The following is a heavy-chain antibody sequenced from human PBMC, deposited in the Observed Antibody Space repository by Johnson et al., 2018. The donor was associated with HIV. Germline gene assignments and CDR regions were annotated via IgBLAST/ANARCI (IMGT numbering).Heavy chain of an antibody. CDR1: GFTFSNYY. V-gene: IGHV3-11*04. Sequence: QVQLVESGGGLVKPGGSLRLSCAASGFTFSNYYMNWIRQAPGKGLEWVSNRSSSGSTIYYADSVKGRFTISRDNAKNTLYLQMNSLRAEDTAVYYCTKDDCAGGFDSWGQGTMVTVSS. D-gene: IGHD2-8*02. J-gene: IGHJ3*02. CDR3: TKDDCAGGFDS. CDR2: RSSSGSTI.